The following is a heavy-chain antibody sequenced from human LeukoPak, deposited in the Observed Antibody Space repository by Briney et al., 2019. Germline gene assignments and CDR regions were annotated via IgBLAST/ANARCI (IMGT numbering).Heavy chain of an antibody. CDR2: IHYSGST. J-gene: IGHJ4*02. D-gene: IGHD1/OR15-1a*01. CDR1: GGSISSSSYY. Sequence: SETLSLTCTVSGGSISSSSYYWGWIRQPPGKGLEWIGSIHYSGSTNYNPSLKSRVTISVDTSKNQFSLKLSSVTAADTAVYYCASHVTVTGTRGFDYWGQGTLVTVSS. V-gene: IGHV4-39*07. CDR3: ASHVTVTGTRGFDY.